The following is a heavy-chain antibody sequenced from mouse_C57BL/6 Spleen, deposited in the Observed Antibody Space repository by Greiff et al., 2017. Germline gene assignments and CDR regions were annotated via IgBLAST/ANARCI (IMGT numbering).Heavy chain of an antibody. D-gene: IGHD1-1*01. Sequence: EVKLQESGGGLVQPGGSMKLSCVASGFTFSNYWMNWVRQSPEKGLEWVAQIRLKSDNYATHYAESVKGRFTISRDDSKSSVYLQMNNLRAEDTGIYYCAGGLLLRPNYFDYWGQGTTLTVSS. CDR1: GFTFSNYW. CDR3: AGGLLLRPNYFDY. V-gene: IGHV6-3*01. CDR2: IRLKSDNYAT. J-gene: IGHJ2*01.